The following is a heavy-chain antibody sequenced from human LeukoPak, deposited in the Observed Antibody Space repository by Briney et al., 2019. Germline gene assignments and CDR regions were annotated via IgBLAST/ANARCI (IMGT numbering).Heavy chain of an antibody. D-gene: IGHD2-2*01. CDR1: GFTFSSYG. CDR3: AKFVDDVVVVPAAYFDY. V-gene: IGHV3-23*01. CDR2: ISGSGGST. J-gene: IGHJ4*02. Sequence: PGGTLRLSCAASGFTFSSYGMSWVRQAPGKGLEWVSAISGSGGSTYYADSVKGRFTISRDNSKNTLYLQMNSLRAEDTAVYYCAKFVDDVVVVPAAYFDYWGQGTLVTVSS.